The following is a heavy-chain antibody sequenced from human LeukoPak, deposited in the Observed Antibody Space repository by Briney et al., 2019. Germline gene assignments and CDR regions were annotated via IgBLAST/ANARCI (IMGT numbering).Heavy chain of an antibody. CDR3: ARGNILTGYEY. D-gene: IGHD3-9*01. V-gene: IGHV3-13*04. CDR2: IGFAGDT. CDR1: GFTFSSYD. J-gene: IGHJ4*02. Sequence: GGSLRLSCAASGFTFSSYDMHWVRQATGKGLEWVSAIGFAGDTYYAGSVKGRFTISRENAKKSLYLQMNSLRAGDTAVYYCARGNILTGYEYWGLGTLVTVSS.